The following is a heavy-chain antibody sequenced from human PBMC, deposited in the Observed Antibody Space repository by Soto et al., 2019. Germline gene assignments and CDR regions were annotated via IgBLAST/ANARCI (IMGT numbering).Heavy chain of an antibody. J-gene: IGHJ4*02. D-gene: IGHD2-2*01. CDR1: GYTFTGYY. Sequence: ASVKVSCKASGYTFTGYYMHWVRQAPGQGLEWMGWINPNSGGTNYAQKFQGWVTMTRDTSISTAYMELSRLRSDDTAVYYCARVEGSAAAPFDYWGQGTLVTVS. CDR3: ARVEGSAAAPFDY. V-gene: IGHV1-2*04. CDR2: INPNSGGT.